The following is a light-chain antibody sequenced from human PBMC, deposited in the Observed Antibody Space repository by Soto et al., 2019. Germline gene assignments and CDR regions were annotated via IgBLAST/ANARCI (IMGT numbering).Light chain of an antibody. V-gene: IGLV1-40*01. J-gene: IGLJ1*01. Sequence: QSVRTQPPSVSVAPGQMVTISCTGSSSNIGAGYDVHWYQQLPGTAPKLLIYGNSNRPSGVPDRFSGSKSGTSASLAITRLQAEDEADYYCQSYDSSLSGYVFGTGTKVPVL. CDR3: QSYDSSLSGYV. CDR2: GNS. CDR1: SSNIGAGYD.